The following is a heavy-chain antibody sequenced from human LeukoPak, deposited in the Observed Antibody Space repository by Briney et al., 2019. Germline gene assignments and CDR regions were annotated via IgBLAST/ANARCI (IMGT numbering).Heavy chain of an antibody. Sequence: GSLRLSCAASGFTFSSYSMNWVRQAPGKGLEWVSFISSSSSSINYADSVKGRFTISRDNAKNSLYLQMNCLRAEDTAVYYCARDRDGTAYYPLDFWGQGTLVTVSS. V-gene: IGHV3-21*01. J-gene: IGHJ4*02. CDR3: ARDRDGTAYYPLDF. D-gene: IGHD3-22*01. CDR2: ISSSSSSI. CDR1: GFTFSSYS.